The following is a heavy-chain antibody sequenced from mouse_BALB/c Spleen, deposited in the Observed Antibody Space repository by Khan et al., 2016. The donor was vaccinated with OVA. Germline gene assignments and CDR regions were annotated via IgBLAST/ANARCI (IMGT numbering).Heavy chain of an antibody. J-gene: IGHJ4*01. Sequence: QVQLKQSGAELARPGASVKMSCKASGYTFTSYTIHWVKQRPGQGLEWIGYINPRSDYTQYNQKFNDKATLTADISSSTAYMQLSSLPSEDSAVLYCARRRTEYALDYWGQGTSVTVSA. CDR2: INPRSDYT. CDR3: ARRRTEYALDY. V-gene: IGHV1-4*01. CDR1: GYTFTSYT.